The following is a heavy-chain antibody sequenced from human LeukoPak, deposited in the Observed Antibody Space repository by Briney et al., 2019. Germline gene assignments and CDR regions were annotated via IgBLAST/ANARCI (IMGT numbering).Heavy chain of an antibody. CDR1: GGSISSSRYY. Sequence: SETLSLTCTVSGGSISSSRYYWGWIRQPPGKGLEWIGSIYYSGSTYYNPSLKSRVTISVDTSKNQFSLKLSSVTAADTAVYYCARHGRYIAVAGTQVVDYWGQGTLVTVSS. D-gene: IGHD6-19*01. J-gene: IGHJ4*02. V-gene: IGHV4-39*01. CDR3: ARHGRYIAVAGTQVVDY. CDR2: IYYSGST.